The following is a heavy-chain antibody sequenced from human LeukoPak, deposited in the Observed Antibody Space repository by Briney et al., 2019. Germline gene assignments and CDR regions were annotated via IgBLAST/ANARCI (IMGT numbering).Heavy chain of an antibody. J-gene: IGHJ4*02. CDR3: ARKSGSSGYPFDY. Sequence: PGGSLRLSCAASGFSFSSYSMNWVRQAPGKGLEWVSYITGSSSGMHYADSVKGRFTISRDNVKNSLYLQMNSLRAEDTAVYYCARKSGSSGYPFDYWGQGTLVTVST. CDR1: GFSFSSYS. D-gene: IGHD3-22*01. CDR2: ITGSSSGM. V-gene: IGHV3-48*01.